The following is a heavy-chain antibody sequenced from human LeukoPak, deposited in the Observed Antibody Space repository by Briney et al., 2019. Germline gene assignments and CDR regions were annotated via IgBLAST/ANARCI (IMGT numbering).Heavy chain of an antibody. J-gene: IGHJ3*02. Sequence: PGGSLRLSCAASGFTFSSYSMNWVRQAPGKGLEWVSYISSSSSTIYYADSVKGRFTISRDNAKNSLYLQMNSLRAEDTAVYYCARGRPDFWSGSYAFDIWGQGTMVTVSS. CDR3: ARGRPDFWSGSYAFDI. V-gene: IGHV3-48*01. CDR1: GFTFSSYS. CDR2: ISSSSSTI. D-gene: IGHD3-3*01.